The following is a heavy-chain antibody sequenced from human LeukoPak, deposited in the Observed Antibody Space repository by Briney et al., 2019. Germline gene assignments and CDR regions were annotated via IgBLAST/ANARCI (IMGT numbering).Heavy chain of an antibody. CDR2: IYTNGNT. CDR3: ARDPQDISRWANAFDI. Sequence: GGSLRLSCGAYGFTVSSNSMTWVRQAPGKGLEWVSVIYTNGNTYYADSVKGRFTISRDTLYLEMNGLRSEDTAVYYCARDPQDISRWANAFDIWGQGTMVTVSS. J-gene: IGHJ3*02. D-gene: IGHD2-15*01. CDR1: GFTVSSNS. V-gene: IGHV3-66*03.